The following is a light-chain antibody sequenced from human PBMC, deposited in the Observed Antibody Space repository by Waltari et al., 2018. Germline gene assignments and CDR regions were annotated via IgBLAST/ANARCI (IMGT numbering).Light chain of an antibody. Sequence: DIQVTQSPSSLSASVGDRVTITCRASQDIINYLDWYQQKPGKAPKPLIYSASSLQRGVPDRFSGSGSGTEFTLTITSLQPEDVATYYCQQYSSFPLTFGPWTRVGIK. CDR2: SAS. V-gene: IGKV1-16*01. J-gene: IGKJ3*01. CDR3: QQYSSFPLT. CDR1: QDIINY.